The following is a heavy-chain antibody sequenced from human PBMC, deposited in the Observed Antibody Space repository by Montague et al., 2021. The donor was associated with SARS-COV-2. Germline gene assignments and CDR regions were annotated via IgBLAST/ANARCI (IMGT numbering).Heavy chain of an antibody. D-gene: IGHD5-24*01. CDR1: GFSLNASGVG. Sequence: PALVKPTQTLTLTCTFAGFSLNASGVGVGWIRQPPGKALEWLASIYWDDDKRYSPSPKTRLTITKDTSKSRVVLRMTNVDPVDTATYYCAHSPIERGFWGQGTLVTVSS. CDR2: IYWDDDK. J-gene: IGHJ4*02. CDR3: AHSPIERGF. V-gene: IGHV2-5*02.